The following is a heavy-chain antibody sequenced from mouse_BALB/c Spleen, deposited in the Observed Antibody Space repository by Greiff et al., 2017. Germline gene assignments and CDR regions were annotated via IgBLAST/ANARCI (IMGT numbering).Heavy chain of an antibody. CDR1: GFTFSSYG. Sequence: EVKVVESGGDLVKPGGSLKLSCAASGFTFSSYGMSWVRQTPDKRLEWVATISSGGSYTYYPDSVKGRFTISRDNAKNTLYLQMSSLKSEDTAMYYCARGGFYDGFTWFAYWGQGTLVTVSA. D-gene: IGHD2-3*01. V-gene: IGHV5-6*01. J-gene: IGHJ3*01. CDR2: ISSGGSYT. CDR3: ARGGFYDGFTWFAY.